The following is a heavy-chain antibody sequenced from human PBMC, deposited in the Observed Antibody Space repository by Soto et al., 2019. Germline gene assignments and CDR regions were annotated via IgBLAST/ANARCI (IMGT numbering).Heavy chain of an antibody. Sequence: AAVKVSCKASGYSFTNNDVTWVRQATGQGLEWMGWMNPGSGDTGYAQKFQGRVTMTRDISIATAYMELSSLRSDDTAIYYCARMATFGSLNWFDPWGQGTLVTVSS. CDR2: MNPGSGDT. V-gene: IGHV1-8*01. CDR1: GYSFTNND. D-gene: IGHD3-16*01. CDR3: ARMATFGSLNWFDP. J-gene: IGHJ5*02.